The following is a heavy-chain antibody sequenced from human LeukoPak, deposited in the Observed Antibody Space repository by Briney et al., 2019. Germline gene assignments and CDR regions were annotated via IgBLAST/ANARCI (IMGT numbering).Heavy chain of an antibody. J-gene: IGHJ4*02. V-gene: IGHV1-46*01. CDR2: ISPSGGYT. D-gene: IGHD1-20*01. Sequence: ASVKVSCKASGYTFTNYYIHWVRQAPGEGLEWMGIISPSGGYTNYAQKFQGRVTLTRDMSTSTIYMDLSSLRSEDTAFCYCARDRSVGSGYNWDAGGTFDSWGRGTLVTVS. CDR1: GYTFTNYY. CDR3: ARDRSVGSGYNWDAGGTFDS.